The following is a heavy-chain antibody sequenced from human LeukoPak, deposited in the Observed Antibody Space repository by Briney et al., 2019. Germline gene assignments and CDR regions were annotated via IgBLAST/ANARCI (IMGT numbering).Heavy chain of an antibody. CDR1: GFTFSSYN. V-gene: IGHV3-48*02. Sequence: PGGSLRLSCAASGFTFSSYNMNWVRQDPGKGLEWVSYISSSGSTIYYADSVKGRFTISRDNAKNSLYLQMNSLRDEDTAVYYCAREARYYYGMDVWGQGTTVTVSS. CDR3: AREARYYYGMDV. CDR2: ISSSGSTI. J-gene: IGHJ6*02.